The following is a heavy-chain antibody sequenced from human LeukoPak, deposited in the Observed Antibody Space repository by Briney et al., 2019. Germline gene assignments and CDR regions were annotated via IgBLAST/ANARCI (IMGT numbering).Heavy chain of an antibody. J-gene: IGHJ6*03. CDR1: GGSISSDIYY. CDR2: IYYSGST. V-gene: IGHV4-61*01. Sequence: SQTLSLTCTVSGGSISSDIYYWSWIRQPPGKGLEWIGYIYYSGSTNYNPSLKSRVTISVDTSKNQFSLKLSSVTDADTAVYYCARGRRGTIFGVVTSNGYLYYYYYMDVWGKGTTVTVSS. CDR3: ARGRRGTIFGVVTSNGYLYYYYYMDV. D-gene: IGHD3-3*01.